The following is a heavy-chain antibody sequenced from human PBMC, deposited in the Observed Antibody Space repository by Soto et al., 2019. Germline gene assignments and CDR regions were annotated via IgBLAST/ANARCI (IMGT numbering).Heavy chain of an antibody. CDR1: GYTFNTHV. V-gene: IGHV1-3*01. D-gene: IGHD3-10*01. CDR2: INGGSGKT. CDR3: ARVREGDPLDI. Sequence: ASVKVSCKASGYTFNTHVIHWVRQAPGQRLEWMGWINGGSGKTKESQKFQGRVTFSRDTSASTAYMELTSLTPEDTAVYYCARVREGDPLDIRGQGTMVTVSS. J-gene: IGHJ3*02.